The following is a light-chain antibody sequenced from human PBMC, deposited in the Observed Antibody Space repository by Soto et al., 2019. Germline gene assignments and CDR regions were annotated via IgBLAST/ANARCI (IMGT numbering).Light chain of an antibody. V-gene: IGKV2-30*01. Sequence: DVVMTQSPLSLPVTLGQPASISCRSSQSLVYSDGNTYLNWVPQSPGQSPRRLIYKVSNRDSGVPDRFSGSGSGTDFTLTISWVEAEDGGVYYCMQGTHWPPWTFGQGTKVEIK. CDR3: MQGTHWPPWT. CDR2: KVS. CDR1: QSLVYSDGNTY. J-gene: IGKJ1*01.